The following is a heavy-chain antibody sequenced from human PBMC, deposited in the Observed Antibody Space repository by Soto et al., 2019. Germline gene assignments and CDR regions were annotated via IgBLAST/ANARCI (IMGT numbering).Heavy chain of an antibody. D-gene: IGHD6-19*01. CDR1: GFTFSSYG. CDR3: AKDQEEGIAVAVPHDY. Sequence: QVQLVESGGGVVQPGRSLRLSCAASGFTFSSYGMHWVRQAPGKGLEWVAVISYDGSNKYYADSVKGRFTIARDNSKNTLYLQMNSLIAEDTAVYYCAKDQEEGIAVAVPHDYWGQGTLVTVSS. J-gene: IGHJ4*02. CDR2: ISYDGSNK. V-gene: IGHV3-30*18.